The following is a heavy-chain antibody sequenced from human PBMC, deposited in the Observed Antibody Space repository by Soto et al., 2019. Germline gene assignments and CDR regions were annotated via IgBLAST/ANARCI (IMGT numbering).Heavy chain of an antibody. CDR2: IIPIFGTA. J-gene: IGHJ5*02. CDR1: GGTFSSYA. D-gene: IGHD1-26*01. Sequence: QVQLVQSGAEVKKPGSSVKVSCKASGGTFSSYAISWVRQAPGQGLEWMGGIIPIFGTANYAQKFQGRVTITADEWAGTGYMELRRLRSEDTAVYYCARDSRGRYRLDPWGQGSMVTVSS. CDR3: ARDSRGRYRLDP. V-gene: IGHV1-69*12.